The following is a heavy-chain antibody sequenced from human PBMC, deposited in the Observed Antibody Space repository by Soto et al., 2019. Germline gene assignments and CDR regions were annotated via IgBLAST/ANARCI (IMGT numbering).Heavy chain of an antibody. V-gene: IGHV6-1*01. Sequence: PSQTLSRTCAISGDSVSSNSAAWNWIRQSPSRGLEWLGRTYYRSKWYNDYAVAVKSRITINPDTSKNQFSLLLNSVTPEDTAVYYCARALGISAAKLNYYGMDGWGKGTT. D-gene: IGHD1-26*01. CDR3: ARALGISAAKLNYYGMDG. CDR2: TYYRSKWYN. CDR1: GDSVSSNSAA. J-gene: IGHJ6*04.